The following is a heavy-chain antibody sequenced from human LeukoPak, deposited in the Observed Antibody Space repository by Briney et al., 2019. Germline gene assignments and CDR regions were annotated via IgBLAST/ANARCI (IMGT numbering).Heavy chain of an antibody. V-gene: IGHV3-7*01. Sequence: GGSLRLSCAASGFTFSSYWMSWVRQAPGKGLEWVANIKQDGSEKYYVDSVKGRFTISRDNAKNSLYLQMNSLRAEDTAVYYCARDFPNPAGYWVYWGQGTLVTVSS. CDR3: ARDFPNPAGYWVY. CDR2: IKQDGSEK. CDR1: GFTFSSYW. J-gene: IGHJ4*02. D-gene: IGHD2-8*02.